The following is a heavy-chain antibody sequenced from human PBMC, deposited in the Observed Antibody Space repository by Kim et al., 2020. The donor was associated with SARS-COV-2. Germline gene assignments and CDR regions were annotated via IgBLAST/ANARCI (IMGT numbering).Heavy chain of an antibody. V-gene: IGHV1-46*01. CDR1: GYTFTHFY. Sequence: ASVKVSCRASGYTFTHFYIHWLRQAPGQGLEWMGIINPSGGSTTYAQKFQGRVTMSSDMSTTTVYMELSSLRSEDTAVYYCARGYYFGSGSYQLGWYDPWGQGTLVTVSS. CDR3: ARGYYFGSGSYQLGWYDP. CDR2: INPSGGST. J-gene: IGHJ5*02. D-gene: IGHD3-10*01.